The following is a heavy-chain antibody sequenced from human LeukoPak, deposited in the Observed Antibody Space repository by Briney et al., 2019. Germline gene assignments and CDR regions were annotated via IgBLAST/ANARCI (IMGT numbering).Heavy chain of an antibody. V-gene: IGHV4-31*03. CDR3: ARDRYSSSYGMDV. D-gene: IGHD6-13*01. CDR2: IYYSGST. J-gene: IGHJ6*04. Sequence: SQTLSLTCTVSGGSISSGGYYWSWIRQHPGKGLEWIGYIYYSGSTYYNPSIKSRVTISVDTSKNQFSLKLSSVTAADTAVYYCARDRYSSSYGMDVWGKGTTVTVSS. CDR1: GGSISSGGYY.